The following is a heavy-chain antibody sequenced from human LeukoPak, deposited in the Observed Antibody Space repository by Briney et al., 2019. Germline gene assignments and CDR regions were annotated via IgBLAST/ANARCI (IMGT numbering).Heavy chain of an antibody. D-gene: IGHD3/OR15-3a*01. J-gene: IGHJ4*02. CDR3: AREFGLGSSQTLFDY. CDR2: TYYRSKWYN. V-gene: IGHV6-1*01. CDR1: GNSVSSNNVA. Sequence: SQTLSLTCAISGNSVSSNNVAWNWIRQSPTRGLEWLGRTYYRSKWYNDYAVSVKSRVTVNPDTSKNQFSLQLNSVTPDDTGVYYCAREFGLGSSQTLFDYWGQGTLVTVSS.